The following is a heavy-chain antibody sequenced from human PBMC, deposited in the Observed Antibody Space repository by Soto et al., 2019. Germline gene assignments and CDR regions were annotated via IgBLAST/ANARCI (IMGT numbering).Heavy chain of an antibody. CDR3: VKEANPFINTLVVLIFDY. CDR1: GFTFSMHS. D-gene: IGHD3-22*01. J-gene: IGHJ4*02. V-gene: IGHV3-64D*08. Sequence: LRLSCSASGFTFSMHSMHWVRQTPGKALEYVSAISRDGRSTFYADSVKGRFTISRDNSKNTLYLRMNSLRSDDTAVYYCVKEANPFINTLVVLIFDYWGQGTQVTVS. CDR2: ISRDGRST.